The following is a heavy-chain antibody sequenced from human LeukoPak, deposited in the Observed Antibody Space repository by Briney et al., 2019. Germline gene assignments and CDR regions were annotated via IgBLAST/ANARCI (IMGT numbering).Heavy chain of an antibody. Sequence: GGSLRLSCAASGFTFSSYSMNWVRQAPGKGLEWVSYISSSSSTIYYADSVKSRFTISRDNAKNSLYLQMNSLRAEDTAVYYCASPSYSGSYYPYYYYGMDVWGQGTTVTVSS. V-gene: IGHV3-48*04. J-gene: IGHJ6*02. D-gene: IGHD1-26*01. CDR1: GFTFSSYS. CDR3: ASPSYSGSYYPYYYYGMDV. CDR2: ISSSSSTI.